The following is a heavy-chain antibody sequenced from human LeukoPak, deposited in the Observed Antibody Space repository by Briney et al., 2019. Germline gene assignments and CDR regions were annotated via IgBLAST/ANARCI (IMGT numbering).Heavy chain of an antibody. J-gene: IGHJ4*02. CDR3: ATPTAGTWHFDY. D-gene: IGHD1-1*01. CDR1: GFIFSSYW. CDR2: IKQDASER. Sequence: SGGSLRLSCAASGFIFSSYWMTWVRQAPGKGLEWVANIKQDASERYYVDSVKGRFTISRDNAKNSLYLQMNSLRAEDMAVYYCATPTAGTWHFDYWGQGTLVTVSS. V-gene: IGHV3-7*01.